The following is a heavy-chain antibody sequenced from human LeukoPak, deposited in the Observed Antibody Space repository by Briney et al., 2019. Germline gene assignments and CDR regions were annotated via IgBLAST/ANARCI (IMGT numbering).Heavy chain of an antibody. J-gene: IGHJ4*02. V-gene: IGHV3-74*01. Sequence: GGSLRLSCAASGNYWMHWVRQAPGKGLVWVSHINSDGSWTSYADSVKGRFTISKDNAKNTVYLQMNNLRAEDTTVYYCVSFYETYWGRGTLVTVSS. CDR1: GNYW. D-gene: IGHD2-2*01. CDR2: INSDGSWT. CDR3: VSFYETY.